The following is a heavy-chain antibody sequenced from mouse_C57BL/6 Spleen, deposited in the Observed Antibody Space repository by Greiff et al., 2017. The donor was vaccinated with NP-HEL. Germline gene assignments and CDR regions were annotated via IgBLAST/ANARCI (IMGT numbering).Heavy chain of an antibody. CDR2: IDPSDSET. J-gene: IGHJ1*03. Sequence: QVQLQQPGAELVRPGSSVKLSCKASGYTFTSYWMHWVKQRPIQGLEWIGNIDPSDSETHYNQKFKDKATLTVDKSSSTAYMQLTSLTSEDSAVYYWARGYYCGSSYGWYFDVWGTGTTVTVSS. CDR1: GYTFTSYW. V-gene: IGHV1-52*01. D-gene: IGHD1-1*01. CDR3: ARGYYCGSSYGWYFDV.